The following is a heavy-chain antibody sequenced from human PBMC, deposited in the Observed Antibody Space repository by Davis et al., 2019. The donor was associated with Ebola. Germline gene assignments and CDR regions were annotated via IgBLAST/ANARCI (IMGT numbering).Heavy chain of an antibody. V-gene: IGHV3-7*03. CDR3: ARDRLIDY. D-gene: IGHD3-16*01. CDR2: IKEDGIEK. Sequence: AGSLTLSCAASGLTFSRHWMNCVRQAPGKGLEWVAKIKEDGIEKYYVDSVKGRFTISRDNAKNSLYLQINSLRGEDTAVYYCARDRLIDYWGQGTLVTVSS. CDR1: GLTFSRHW. J-gene: IGHJ4*02.